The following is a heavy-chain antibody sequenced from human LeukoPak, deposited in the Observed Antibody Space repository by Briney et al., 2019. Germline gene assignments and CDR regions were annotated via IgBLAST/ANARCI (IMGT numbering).Heavy chain of an antibody. CDR1: GLTFSSYW. Sequence: GGSLRLSCAASGLTFSSYWMHWVRQAPGKGLVWVSRINSDGSSTIYADYVKGRFTISRDNAKNTQYLQMDSLRAEDTAVYYCARDGSRGNFDYWGQGTLVTVSS. D-gene: IGHD3-16*01. V-gene: IGHV3-74*01. CDR3: ARDGSRGNFDY. J-gene: IGHJ4*02. CDR2: INSDGSST.